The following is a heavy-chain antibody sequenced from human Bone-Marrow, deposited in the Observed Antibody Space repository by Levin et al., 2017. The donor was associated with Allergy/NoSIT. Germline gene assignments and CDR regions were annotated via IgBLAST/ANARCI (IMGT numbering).Heavy chain of an antibody. Sequence: GESLKISCVASGFTLNTYTMYWVRQAPGKGLEWVALISFDGSKEFYADSVRGRFTISRDTSQNTLYLQLNNLRPEDTAMYYCARDFGLQLIVGTSNYWGQGAMVTVSS. CDR2: ISFDGSKE. J-gene: IGHJ4*02. CDR3: ARDFGLQLIVGTSNY. V-gene: IGHV3-30*04. D-gene: IGHD1-26*01. CDR1: GFTLNTYT.